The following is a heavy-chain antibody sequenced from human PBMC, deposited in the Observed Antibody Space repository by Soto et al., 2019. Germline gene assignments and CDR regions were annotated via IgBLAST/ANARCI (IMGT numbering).Heavy chain of an antibody. CDR2: IIPIFGTT. J-gene: IGHJ4*02. D-gene: IGHD5-18*01. Sequence: PRASVTVSCKAFGGTFSSYTISWVRQAPGQGLEWMGGIIPIFGTTNYAQKFQGRVTITADTSTSTAYMELSSLRIEDTAVYFCAGVNSESYFDHWGQGTLVTVSS. CDR1: GGTFSSYT. V-gene: IGHV1-69*06. CDR3: AGVNSESYFDH.